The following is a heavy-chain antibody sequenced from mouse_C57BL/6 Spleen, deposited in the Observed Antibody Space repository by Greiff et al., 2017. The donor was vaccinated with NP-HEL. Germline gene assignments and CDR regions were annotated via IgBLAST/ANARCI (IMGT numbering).Heavy chain of an antibody. CDR3: AREVYYDYDRYYFDY. CDR1: GYSITSGYY. J-gene: IGHJ2*01. Sequence: EVQLQQSGPGLVKPSQSLSLTCSVTGYSITSGYYWNWIRQFPGNKLEWMGYISYDGSNNYNPSLKNRISITRDTSKNQFFLKLNSVTTEDTATYYSAREVYYDYDRYYFDYWGQGTTLTVSS. CDR2: ISYDGSN. D-gene: IGHD2-4*01. V-gene: IGHV3-6*01.